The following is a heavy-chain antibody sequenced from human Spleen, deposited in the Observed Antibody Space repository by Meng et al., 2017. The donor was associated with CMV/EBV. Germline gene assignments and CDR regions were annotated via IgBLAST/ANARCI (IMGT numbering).Heavy chain of an antibody. V-gene: IGHV4-34*01. D-gene: IGHD3-10*01. CDR3: ARTAGYYGSGSYWGY. CDR1: GGFFSGYY. CDR2: INHSGST. J-gene: IGHJ4*02. Sequence: QEQRPPGVAGLLKPSWTLSLTGAVYGGFFSGYYWSWIRQPPGKGLEWIGEINHSGSTNYNPSLKSRVTISVDTSKNQFSLKLSSVTAADTAVYYCARTAGYYGSGSYWGYWGQGTLVTVSS.